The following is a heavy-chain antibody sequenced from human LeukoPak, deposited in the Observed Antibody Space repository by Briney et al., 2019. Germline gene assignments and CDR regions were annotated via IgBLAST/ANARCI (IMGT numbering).Heavy chain of an antibody. V-gene: IGHV4-59*08. D-gene: IGHD5-24*01. CDR3: ARLSRDGYNSGSMYYYYGMDV. J-gene: IGHJ6*02. CDR1: GGSISSYY. Sequence: PSETLSLTCTVSGGSISSYYWSWIRQPPGKGLEWIGYIYYSGSTNYNPSLKSRVTISVDTSKNQFSLKLSSVTAAYTAVYYCARLSRDGYNSGSMYYYYGMDVWGQGTTVTVSS. CDR2: IYYSGST.